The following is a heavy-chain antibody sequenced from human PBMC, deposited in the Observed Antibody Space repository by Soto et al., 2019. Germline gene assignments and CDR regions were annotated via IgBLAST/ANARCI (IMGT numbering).Heavy chain of an antibody. CDR3: ARISITIFGVVISAPYYYGMDV. J-gene: IGHJ6*02. V-gene: IGHV4-34*01. Sequence: SETLSLTCAVYGGSFSGYYWSWIRQPPGKGLEWIGEINHSGGTNYNPSLKSRVTISVDTSKNQFSLKLSSVTAADTAVYYCARISITIFGVVISAPYYYGMDVWGQGTTVTVSS. CDR2: INHSGGT. D-gene: IGHD3-3*01. CDR1: GGSFSGYY.